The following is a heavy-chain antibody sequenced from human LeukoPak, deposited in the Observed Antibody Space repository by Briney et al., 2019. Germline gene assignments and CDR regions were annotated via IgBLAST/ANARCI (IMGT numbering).Heavy chain of an antibody. Sequence: RTGGSLRLSCAASGFTFSDYYMSWIRQAPGKGLEWVSVIYSGGSTYYADSVKGRFTISRHNSKNTLYLQMNSLRAEDTAVYYCASCIVGATTYCDYYYGMDVWGQGTTVTVSS. V-gene: IGHV3-53*04. CDR1: GFTFSDYY. J-gene: IGHJ6*02. CDR3: ASCIVGATTYCDYYYGMDV. D-gene: IGHD1-26*01. CDR2: IYSGGST.